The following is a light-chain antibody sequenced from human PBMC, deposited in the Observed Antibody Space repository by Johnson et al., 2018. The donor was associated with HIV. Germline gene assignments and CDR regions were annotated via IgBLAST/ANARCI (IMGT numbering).Light chain of an antibody. Sequence: QPVLTQPPSVSAAPGQKVTISCSGSSYNIGNNYVSWYQHLPGTAPKLLIYDNTKRPSGIPDRFSGSKSGTSATLGITGLQTGDEANYYCGAWDSSLSAHFVFGTWTKVTVL. CDR2: DNT. V-gene: IGLV1-51*01. CDR1: SYNIGNNY. CDR3: GAWDSSLSAHFV. J-gene: IGLJ1*01.